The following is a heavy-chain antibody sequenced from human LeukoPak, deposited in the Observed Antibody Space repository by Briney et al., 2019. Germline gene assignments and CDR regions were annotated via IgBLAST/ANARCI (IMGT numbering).Heavy chain of an antibody. CDR1: GFTFSSYS. D-gene: IGHD2-2*01. Sequence: PGGSLRLSCAASGFTFSSYSMNWVRQAPGKGLEWVSSISSSSSYIYYADSVKGRFTISRDNAKNSLYLQMNSLRAEDTAVYYCARGLNTDYLHRGYCSSTSCSGSFDPWGQGTLVTVSS. CDR2: ISSSSSYI. V-gene: IGHV3-21*01. CDR3: ARGLNTDYLHRGYCSSTSCSGSFDP. J-gene: IGHJ5*02.